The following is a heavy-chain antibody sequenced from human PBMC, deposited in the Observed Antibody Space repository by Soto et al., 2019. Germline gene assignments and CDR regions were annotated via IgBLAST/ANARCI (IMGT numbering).Heavy chain of an antibody. D-gene: IGHD6-13*01. Sequence: EVQLVESGGGLVQPGGSLRLSCAASGFTFSAYSMNWVRQAPGKGLEWVSYISSRTNTIYYADSVQGRFTISRDDAKNSLYLQMDSLRAEDTAFYYCARDRRIAAAADFYFDSWGQGTLVTVSS. CDR2: ISSRTNTI. V-gene: IGHV3-48*01. J-gene: IGHJ4*02. CDR3: ARDRRIAAAADFYFDS. CDR1: GFTFSAYS.